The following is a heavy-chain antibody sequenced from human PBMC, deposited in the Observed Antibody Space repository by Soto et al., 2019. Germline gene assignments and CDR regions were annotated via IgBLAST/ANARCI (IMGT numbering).Heavy chain of an antibody. CDR3: ASGPTVPTLFDY. V-gene: IGHV4-34*01. CDR1: GGSFSGYF. D-gene: IGHD4-17*01. J-gene: IGHJ4*02. Sequence: QVQLQQWGAGLLKPSETLSLTCAVYGGSFSGYFWSWIRQPPGTGLERIWESNHGGSTNYNPSLKSRATISVDTPKNQFSMKLSSVTAADTAVYYCASGPTVPTLFDYWGQGTLVTVSS. CDR2: SNHGGST.